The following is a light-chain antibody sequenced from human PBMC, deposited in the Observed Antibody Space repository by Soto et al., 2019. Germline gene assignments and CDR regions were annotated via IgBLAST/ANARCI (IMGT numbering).Light chain of an antibody. CDR2: GAS. V-gene: IGKV3-20*01. J-gene: IGKJ1*01. Sequence: EIVLTQSPGTLSLSPGERATLSCRASQNVRSGYLAWYQQKPGQAPRLLIYGASSRATGIPDRFSGSGSGTDFTLTISRLEPEDFAVYYCQQYGSSGTFGQGTKVDIK. CDR1: QNVRSGY. CDR3: QQYGSSGT.